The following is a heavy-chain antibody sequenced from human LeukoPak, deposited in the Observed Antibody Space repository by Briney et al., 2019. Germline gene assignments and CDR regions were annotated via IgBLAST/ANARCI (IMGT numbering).Heavy chain of an antibody. D-gene: IGHD3-22*01. J-gene: IGHJ4*02. V-gene: IGHV1-69*13. Sequence: VASVKVSCKASGGTFSSYAISWVRHAPGQGLEWLGGIIPIFGTANYPQKFQGRVTITADESTSTAYMELSSLRSEDTAVYYCARAYYDCSRYPGDWGEGTLVSVSS. CDR1: GGTFSSYA. CDR2: IIPIFGTA. CDR3: ARAYYDCSRYPGD.